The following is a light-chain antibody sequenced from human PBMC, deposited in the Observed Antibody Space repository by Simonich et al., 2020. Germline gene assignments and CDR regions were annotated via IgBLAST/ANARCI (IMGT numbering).Light chain of an antibody. J-gene: IGLJ3*02. CDR2: DVS. CDR1: SSDVGGYNY. V-gene: IGLV2-14*01. CDR3: SSYTSSSTWV. Sequence: QSALTQPASVSGSPGQSITISCTGTSSDVGGYNYVSWSQQHPGKAPKLMFYDVSKRPSGVSNRFSGSKSGNTASLTISGLQAEDEADYYCSSYTSSSTWVFGGGTKLTVL.